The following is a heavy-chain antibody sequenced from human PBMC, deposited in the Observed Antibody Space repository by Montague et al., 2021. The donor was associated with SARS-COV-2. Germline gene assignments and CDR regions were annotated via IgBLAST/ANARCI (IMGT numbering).Heavy chain of an antibody. CDR1: GGSISSYY. J-gene: IGHJ4*02. CDR2: IYYSGST. D-gene: IGHD1-26*01. CDR3: ARGMGGSYLYYFDY. Sequence: SETLSLTCTVSGGSISSYYWSWIRQPPGKGLEWIGYIYYSGSTNXNPSLTSRVTILVDMSKNQFSLKLSSVTAADTAVYYCARGMGGSYLYYFDYWGQGTLVTVSS. V-gene: IGHV4-59*01.